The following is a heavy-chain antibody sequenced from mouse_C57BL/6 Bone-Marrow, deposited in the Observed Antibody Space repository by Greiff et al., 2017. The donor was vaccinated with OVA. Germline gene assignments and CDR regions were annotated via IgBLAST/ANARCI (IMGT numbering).Heavy chain of an antibody. CDR3: ARDDCDVYYFDY. CDR1: GFTFSSYA. D-gene: IGHD2-13*01. Sequence: EVKLVESGGGLVKPGGSLKLSCAASGFTFSSYAMSWVRQTPEKRLEWVATISDGGSYTYYPDNVKGRFTISRDNAKNNLYLQMSHLKAEDTAMYYCARDDCDVYYFDYWGQGTTLTVSS. V-gene: IGHV5-4*01. J-gene: IGHJ2*01. CDR2: ISDGGSYT.